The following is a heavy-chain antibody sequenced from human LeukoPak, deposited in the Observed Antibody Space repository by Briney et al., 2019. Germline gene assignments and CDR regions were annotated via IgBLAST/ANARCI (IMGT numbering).Heavy chain of an antibody. Sequence: GGSLRLSCAASGFTFDDYAMHWVRQAPGKGLEWVSGISWNSGSIGYADSVKGRLTISRDNAKNSLYLQMNSLRAEDTALYYCAKDKRPIAVAGGYFDYWGQGTLVTVSS. CDR1: GFTFDDYA. CDR2: ISWNSGSI. V-gene: IGHV3-9*01. J-gene: IGHJ4*02. CDR3: AKDKRPIAVAGGYFDY. D-gene: IGHD6-19*01.